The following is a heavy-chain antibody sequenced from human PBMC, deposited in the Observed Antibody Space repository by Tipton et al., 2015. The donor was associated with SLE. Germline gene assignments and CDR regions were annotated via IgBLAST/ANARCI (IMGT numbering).Heavy chain of an antibody. CDR3: AHANWGTNFDY. D-gene: IGHD7-27*01. J-gene: IGHJ4*02. CDR2: IYYSGGT. CDR1: GGSISSSSYY. Sequence: TLSLTCTVSGGSISSSSYYWAWIRQPPGKGLEWIGSIYYSGGTYYNPSLESRVTISVDTSKNQFSLKLSSVTAADTAVFYCAHANWGTNFDYWGQGPLVTVSS. V-gene: IGHV4-39*07.